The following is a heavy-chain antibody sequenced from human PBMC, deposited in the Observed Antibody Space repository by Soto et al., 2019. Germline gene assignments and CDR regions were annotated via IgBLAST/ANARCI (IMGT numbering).Heavy chain of an antibody. J-gene: IGHJ6*03. CDR1: GYTFTSYD. D-gene: IGHD3-3*01. CDR3: ARGGSLDFWSGYYGYYYYYMDV. V-gene: IGHV1-8*01. Sequence: QVPLVQSGAEVKKPGASVKVSCKASGYTFTSYDINWVRQATGQGLEWMGWMNPNSGNTGYAQKFQGRVTMTRNTSISTAYMELSSLRSEDTAVYYCARGGSLDFWSGYYGYYYYYMDVWGKGTTVTVSS. CDR2: MNPNSGNT.